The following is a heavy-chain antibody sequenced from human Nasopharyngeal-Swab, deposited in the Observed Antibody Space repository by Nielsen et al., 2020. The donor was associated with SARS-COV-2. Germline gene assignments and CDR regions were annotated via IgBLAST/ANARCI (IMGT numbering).Heavy chain of an antibody. CDR3: TRAFHGQAGSYRPMDV. V-gene: IGHV6-1*01. D-gene: IGHD5-24*01. Sequence: QTLSLTCAISGDSVSDHRATWNWIRQSPSRGLEWLGRTYYRSMWKNDYLVAVKSRITINPDKSKNQFSLHLNSVTPEDTAVYYCTRAFHGQAGSYRPMDVWGKGTTFTVSS. J-gene: IGHJ6*03. CDR2: TYYRSMWKN. CDR1: GDSVSDHRAT.